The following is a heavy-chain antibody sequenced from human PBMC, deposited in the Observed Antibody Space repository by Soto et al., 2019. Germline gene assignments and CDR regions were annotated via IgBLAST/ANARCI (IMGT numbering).Heavy chain of an antibody. J-gene: IGHJ4*02. CDR3: ARQTGGFGYYFDY. D-gene: IGHD3-16*01. CDR1: GGSVSSSDYY. CDR2: VYYSGTT. V-gene: IGHV4-39*01. Sequence: QLQLQESGPGLVKPSETLSLTCTVSGGSVSSSDYYWGWIRQPPGKELEWIGAVYYSGTTYYMPSIKSRVTISVDTSKNHFSLNLRSVTAADTAVYYCARQTGGFGYYFDYWGQGALVTVSS.